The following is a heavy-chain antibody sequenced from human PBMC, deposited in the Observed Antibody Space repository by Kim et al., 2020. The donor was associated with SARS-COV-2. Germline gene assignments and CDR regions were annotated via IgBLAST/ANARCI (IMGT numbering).Heavy chain of an antibody. D-gene: IGHD2-2*02. CDR3: AKGDCSSVSCYTADY. J-gene: IGHJ4*02. V-gene: IGHV3-23*01. Sequence: DSAKGQFTLSRDNSMNTLFLQINSLRAEDTALYYCAKGDCSSVSCYTADYWGRGTLVTVSS.